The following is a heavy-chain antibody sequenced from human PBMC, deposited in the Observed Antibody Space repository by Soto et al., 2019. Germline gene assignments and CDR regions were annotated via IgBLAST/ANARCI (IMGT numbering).Heavy chain of an antibody. V-gene: IGHV1-3*05. CDR1: GYTFTSYA. CDR2: INAGNGNT. Sequence: QVQLVQSGAEEKKPGASVKVSCKASGYTFTSYAMHWVRQAPGQRLEWMGWINAGNGNTKYSQKFQGRVTMTRDTSASTAYMEVISLLSEDTAVDYCATSIVVVTALDSWGQGTLVTVSS. J-gene: IGHJ4*02. CDR3: ATSIVVVTALDS. D-gene: IGHD2-21*02.